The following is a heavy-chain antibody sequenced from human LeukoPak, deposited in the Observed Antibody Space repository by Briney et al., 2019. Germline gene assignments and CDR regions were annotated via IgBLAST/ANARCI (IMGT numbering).Heavy chain of an antibody. Sequence: GGSLRLSCAASGFTFSSYSMNWVRQAPGKGLEWVSYINSSSSTIYYADSVKGRFTISRDNAKNSLYLQMNSLRAEDTAVYYCARGGRTSITIFGVAWFDPWGQGTLVTVSS. J-gene: IGHJ5*02. CDR2: INSSSSTI. CDR3: ARGGRTSITIFGVAWFDP. CDR1: GFTFSSYS. V-gene: IGHV3-48*01. D-gene: IGHD3-3*01.